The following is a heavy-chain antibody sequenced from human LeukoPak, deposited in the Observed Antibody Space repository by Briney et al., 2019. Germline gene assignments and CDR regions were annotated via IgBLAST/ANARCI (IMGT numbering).Heavy chain of an antibody. Sequence: PSETLSLTCTVSGVSINTGGDYWGWIRQTPGKGLEWIASISYSGASFYNPSLKSRVTISRDTSKNQFSLRLTSVSAADTAVYYCARQHSKWGQGTVLTVSS. CDR1: GVSINTGGDY. D-gene: IGHD2/OR15-2a*01. V-gene: IGHV4-39*01. CDR3: ARQHSK. CDR2: ISYSGAS. J-gene: IGHJ4*02.